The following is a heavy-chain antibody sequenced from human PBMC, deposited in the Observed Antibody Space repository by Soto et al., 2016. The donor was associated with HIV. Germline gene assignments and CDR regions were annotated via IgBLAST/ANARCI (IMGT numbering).Heavy chain of an antibody. CDR2: IHGSGDTA. J-gene: IGHJ4*02. CDR1: GLIFNNYA. D-gene: IGHD1-1*01. Sequence: EVQLLESGGGLVQPGGSLRLSCAASGLIFNNYAMSWVRQAPGKGLEWVSSIHGSGDTAYYADSVKGRFVISGDNFRNTLFLQMNNLRVEDTATYYCAKDLGNTIGQTGDWGQGTLVIVSS. V-gene: IGHV3-23*01. CDR3: AKDLGNTIGQTGD.